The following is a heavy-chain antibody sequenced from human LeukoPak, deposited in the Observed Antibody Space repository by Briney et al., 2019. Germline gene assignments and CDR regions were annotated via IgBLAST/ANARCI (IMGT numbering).Heavy chain of an antibody. V-gene: IGHV1-69*13. J-gene: IGHJ4*02. CDR1: GDTFSSYA. CDR2: IIPIFGTP. CDR3: ARESSSGSYWAYFDY. D-gene: IGHD1-26*01. Sequence: GASVKVSCKASGDTFSSYAFSWVRQAPGQGLEWMGGIIPIFGTPNYAQKFQGKVTISADGSTNTVYMELSSLKSEDTAVYYCARESSSGSYWAYFDYWGQGTLVTVSS.